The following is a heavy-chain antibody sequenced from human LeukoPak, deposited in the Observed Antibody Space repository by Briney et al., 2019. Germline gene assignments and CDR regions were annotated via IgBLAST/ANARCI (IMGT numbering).Heavy chain of an antibody. CDR3: ARDAEGDSSSFVPYYFDY. J-gene: IGHJ4*02. CDR2: ISSSGSTI. Sequence: GGSLRLSCAASGFTFSSYEMNWVRQAPGKGLEWVSYISSSGSTIYYADSVKGRFTISRDNAKNSLYLQMNSLRAEDTAVYYCARDAEGDSSSFVPYYFDYGGQGTLVTVS. V-gene: IGHV3-48*03. CDR1: GFTFSSYE. D-gene: IGHD6-6*01.